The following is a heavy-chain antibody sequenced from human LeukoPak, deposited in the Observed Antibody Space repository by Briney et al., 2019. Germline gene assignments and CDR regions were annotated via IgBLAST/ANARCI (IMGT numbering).Heavy chain of an antibody. Sequence: PSETLSLTCTVSGGSISSYYWSWIRQPPGKGLERIGYIYYSGSTNYNPSLKSRVTISVDTSKNQFSLKLSSVTAADTAVYYCARVGGSGWAPRYYYYGMDVWGQGTTVTVSS. V-gene: IGHV4-59*01. CDR1: GGSISSYY. J-gene: IGHJ6*02. D-gene: IGHD2-15*01. CDR2: IYYSGST. CDR3: ARVGGSGWAPRYYYYGMDV.